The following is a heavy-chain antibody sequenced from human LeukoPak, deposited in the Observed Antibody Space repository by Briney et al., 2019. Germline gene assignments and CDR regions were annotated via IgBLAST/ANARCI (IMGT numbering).Heavy chain of an antibody. CDR2: MNPNSGNT. Sequence: ASVKVSCKASGYTFTSYDINWVRQATGQGLEWMGWMNPNSGNTGYAQKFQGRVTMTRNTSISTAYMELSSLRSEDTAVYYCAGGLISHDAFDIGGQGTMVTVSS. V-gene: IGHV1-8*01. D-gene: IGHD3-3*02. CDR1: GYTFTSYD. CDR3: AGGLISHDAFDI. J-gene: IGHJ3*02.